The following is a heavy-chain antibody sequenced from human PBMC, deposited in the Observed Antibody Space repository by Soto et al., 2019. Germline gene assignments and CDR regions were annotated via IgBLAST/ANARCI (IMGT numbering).Heavy chain of an antibody. J-gene: IGHJ6*02. D-gene: IGHD3-9*01. V-gene: IGHV4-39*01. CDR3: ARPGNYDILTGPYYYYGMDV. CDR1: GCSISSSSYY. CDR2: IYYRGST. Sequence: SETLSLTCTVSGCSISSSSYYWGWIRQPPGKGLEWIGSIYYRGSTYYNTSLKKQVTISVDTSKNQFSMKLSSVTAADTAFYYCARPGNYDILTGPYYYYGMDVWGQGTTVT.